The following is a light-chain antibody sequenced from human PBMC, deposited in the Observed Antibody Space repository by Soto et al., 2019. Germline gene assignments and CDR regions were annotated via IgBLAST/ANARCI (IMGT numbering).Light chain of an antibody. Sequence: QSVLTQPRSVSGSPGQLVSISCTGTISDVAGYNYVSWYQHHPGKAPKLLISDVTKRPSWVPDRFSGSKSGNTASLTISELQAEDEADYYCSSYAGNNNLVFGGGTKLTVL. V-gene: IGLV2-11*01. CDR2: DVT. CDR1: ISDVAGYNY. CDR3: SSYAGNNNLV. J-gene: IGLJ2*01.